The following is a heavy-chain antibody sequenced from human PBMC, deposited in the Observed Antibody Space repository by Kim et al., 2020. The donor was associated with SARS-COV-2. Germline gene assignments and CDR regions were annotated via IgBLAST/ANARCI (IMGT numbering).Heavy chain of an antibody. CDR3: ARGMVKTGVDV. CDR2: IGGDGIST. CDR1: GFTLRSYW. V-gene: IGHV3-74*01. J-gene: IGHJ6*02. D-gene: IGHD2-8*01. Sequence: GGSLRLSCAASGFTLRSYWINWVRQAPGKGLVWVSRIGGDGISTHYADSVKGRFTVSRDNDDNTVYLQMNSLRADDTAVYYCARGMVKTGVDVWGQGTTVTVSS.